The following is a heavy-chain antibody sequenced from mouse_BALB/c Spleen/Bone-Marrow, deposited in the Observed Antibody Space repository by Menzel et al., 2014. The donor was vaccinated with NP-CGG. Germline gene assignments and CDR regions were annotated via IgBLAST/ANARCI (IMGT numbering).Heavy chain of an antibody. CDR1: GFTFSSYA. D-gene: IGHD2-4*01. Sequence: DVKLVESGGGLVKPGGSLKLSCAASGFTFSSYAMSWVRQTPEKRLEWVATISSGGSYTYYPDSMQGRFTISRDNAKNTLYLQMSSLRSEDTAMYYCARHGITRLLDYWGQGTTLTVSS. CDR2: ISSGGSYT. V-gene: IGHV5-9-3*01. J-gene: IGHJ2*01. CDR3: ARHGITRLLDY.